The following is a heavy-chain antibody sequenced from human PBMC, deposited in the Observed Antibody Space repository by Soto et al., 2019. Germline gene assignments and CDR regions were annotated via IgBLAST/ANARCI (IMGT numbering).Heavy chain of an antibody. V-gene: IGHV3-48*02. CDR3: ARLYYDYV. J-gene: IGHJ6*02. CDR2: ISYDSDTI. Sequence: GGSLRLSCAGSGFTFGTHSMNWVRQAAGKGLEWIAYISYDSDTIQYADSVKGRFTISRDNAKDSLYLQMNSLRDEDTAVYYCARLYYDYVWGQGTTVTVSS. CDR1: GFTFGTHS. D-gene: IGHD3-3*01.